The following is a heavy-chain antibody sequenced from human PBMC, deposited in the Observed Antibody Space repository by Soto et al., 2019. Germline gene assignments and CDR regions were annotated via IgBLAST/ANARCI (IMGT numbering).Heavy chain of an antibody. CDR3: ATPLGGVGSWHVGAC. CDR2: LSSSGDAT. CDR1: GFTFSTYA. J-gene: IGHJ1*01. D-gene: IGHD6-13*01. V-gene: IGHV3-23*01. Sequence: EVQLLESGGGLVQPGGSLRLSCAASGFTFSTYAMTWFRQAPGKGLEWVSGLSSSGDATYYADSVKGRFIISRDNSXGALYLLMNSLRVEDTAIYYCATPLGGVGSWHVGACWGQGTLVTVSS.